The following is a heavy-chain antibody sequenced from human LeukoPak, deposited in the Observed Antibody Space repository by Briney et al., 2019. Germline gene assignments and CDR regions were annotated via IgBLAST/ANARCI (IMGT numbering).Heavy chain of an antibody. Sequence: GGSLRLSCAASGFTFSRYDMHWVRQAPGKGLEWVAFIRYDGTNKYYADSVRGRFTVSKDNSKNTLYLQMNSLRAEDTAVYYCANLGYSSSWYRDDFDYWGQGTLVTVSS. J-gene: IGHJ4*02. CDR3: ANLGYSSSWYRDDFDY. CDR1: GFTFSRYD. V-gene: IGHV3-30*02. CDR2: IRYDGTNK. D-gene: IGHD6-13*01.